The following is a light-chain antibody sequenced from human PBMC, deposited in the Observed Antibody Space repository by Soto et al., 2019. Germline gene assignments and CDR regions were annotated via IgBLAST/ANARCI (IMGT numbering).Light chain of an antibody. J-gene: IGLJ2*01. CDR1: SSDVGGYNY. CDR3: CSYATSDTLV. CDR2: EVN. Sequence: QSVLTQPPSASGSPGQSVAISCTGTSSDVGGYNYVSWYQQHPGKAPKLMIYEVNKRPSGVPDRFSGSKSGNTASLTISGLQAEDEADYYCCSYATSDTLVFGGGTKVTVL. V-gene: IGLV2-8*01.